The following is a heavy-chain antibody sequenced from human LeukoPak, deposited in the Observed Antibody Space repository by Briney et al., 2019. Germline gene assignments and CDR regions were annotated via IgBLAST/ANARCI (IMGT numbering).Heavy chain of an antibody. D-gene: IGHD2-2*01. CDR2: IKQDGSEK. CDR3: ASASPARDY. Sequence: GGSLRLSCAASGFTFSMFWMSWVRQAPGKGLEWVANIKQDGSEKYYVDSVKGRFTISRDNAKNSLHLQMNSLRAEDTAMYYCASASPARDYWGQGTLVTVSS. CDR1: GFTFSMFW. V-gene: IGHV3-7*01. J-gene: IGHJ4*02.